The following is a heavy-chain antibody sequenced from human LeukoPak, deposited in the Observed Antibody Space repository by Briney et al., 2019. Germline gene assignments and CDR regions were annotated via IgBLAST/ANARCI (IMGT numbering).Heavy chain of an antibody. Sequence: QTGGSLRLSCAASGFTFSSYAMSWVRQAPGKGLEWVSAISGSGGSTYYADSVKGRFTISRDNSKNTLYLQMNSLRAEDTAVYYCAKPDYYDSTRPYYFDYWGQGTLVTVSS. V-gene: IGHV3-23*01. CDR2: ISGSGGST. CDR1: GFTFSSYA. CDR3: AKPDYYDSTRPYYFDY. J-gene: IGHJ4*02. D-gene: IGHD3-22*01.